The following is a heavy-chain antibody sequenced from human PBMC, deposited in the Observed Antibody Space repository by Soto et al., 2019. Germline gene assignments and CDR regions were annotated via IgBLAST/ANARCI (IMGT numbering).Heavy chain of an antibody. J-gene: IGHJ4*02. Sequence: ASVKVSCKASGYTFTGYYMHWVRQAPGQGLEWMGWINPNSGGTNYAQKFQGWVTMTRDTSISTAYMELSRLRSDDTAVYYCARSESPSSGWTYYFDYWGQGTLVTVSS. D-gene: IGHD6-19*01. V-gene: IGHV1-2*04. CDR2: INPNSGGT. CDR1: GYTFTGYY. CDR3: ARSESPSSGWTYYFDY.